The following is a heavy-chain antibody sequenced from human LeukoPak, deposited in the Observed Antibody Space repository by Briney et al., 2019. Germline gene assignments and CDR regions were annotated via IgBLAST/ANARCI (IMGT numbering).Heavy chain of an antibody. V-gene: IGHV3-7*01. CDR3: ARDTYRFFDL. CDR2: IKEDGSDI. Sequence: GGSLRLSCAASGFTFSSYWMGWVRQAPGKGLEWVADIKEDGSDIYSVDSVKGRFAISRDNAKNSLYLQMNSLRAEDTAVYYCARDTYRFFDLWGRGTLVTVSS. CDR1: GFTFSSYW. J-gene: IGHJ2*01.